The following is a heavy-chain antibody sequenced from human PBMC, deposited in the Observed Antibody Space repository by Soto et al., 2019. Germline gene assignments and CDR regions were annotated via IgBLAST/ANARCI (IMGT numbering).Heavy chain of an antibody. V-gene: IGHV4-30-4*01. CDR3: ARAVTTFDY. CDR1: GGSISSGDYY. CDR2: IYYSGST. D-gene: IGHD4-17*01. Sequence: SETLSLTCTVSGGSISSGDYYWSWIRQPPGKGLEWIGYIYYSGSTYYNPSLKSRVTISVDTSKNQFSLKLISVAAADTAVYYCARAVTTFDYWGQGALVTVSS. J-gene: IGHJ4*02.